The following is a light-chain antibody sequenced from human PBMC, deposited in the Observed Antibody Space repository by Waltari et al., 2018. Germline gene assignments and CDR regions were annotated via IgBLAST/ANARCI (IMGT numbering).Light chain of an antibody. V-gene: IGKV1-33*01. J-gene: IGKJ4*01. CDR3: QQYDNLPLT. CDR2: DAS. CDR1: HDISNY. Sequence: DIQMTQSPSSLSASVGDRVTITCQASHDISNYLNWYQQKPGKAPKPLIYDASYLETGVPSRFSGSGSGTDFSFTISSLQPEDVATYYCQQYDNLPLTFGGGTKVEIK.